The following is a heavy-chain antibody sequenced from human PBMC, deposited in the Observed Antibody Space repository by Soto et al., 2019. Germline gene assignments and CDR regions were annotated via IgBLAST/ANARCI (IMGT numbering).Heavy chain of an antibody. D-gene: IGHD2-2*01. CDR3: ARDQSRRYCSSTSCYGMDV. CDR1: GYSISSGYY. J-gene: IGHJ6*02. V-gene: IGHV4-38-2*02. CDR2: IYHSGST. Sequence: SETLSLTSAVSGYSISSGYYWGWIRQPPGKGLAWIGSIYHSGSTYYNPSLKSRVTISVDTSKNQFSLKLSSVTAADTAVYYCARDQSRRYCSSTSCYGMDVWGQGTTVTVSS.